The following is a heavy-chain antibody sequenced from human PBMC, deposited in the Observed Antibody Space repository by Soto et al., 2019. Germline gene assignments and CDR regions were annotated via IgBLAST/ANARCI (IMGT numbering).Heavy chain of an antibody. D-gene: IGHD5-12*01. CDR2: IYFSGSA. CDR3: ARRYSGYGDY. CDR1: GGSITIYY. Sequence: PSDTLSLTCTVSGGSITIYYWSWIRQPPGKGLEWIGYIYFSGSANYNPSLKSRVTISVDTSKNQFSLKLSSVTAADTAVYYCARRYSGYGDYWGQGTLVTVSS. J-gene: IGHJ4*02. V-gene: IGHV4-59*08.